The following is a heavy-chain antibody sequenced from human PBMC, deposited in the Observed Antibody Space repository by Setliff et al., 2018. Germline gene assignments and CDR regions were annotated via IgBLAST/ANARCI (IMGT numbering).Heavy chain of an antibody. CDR1: GFTFSSYT. V-gene: IGHV3-33*08. J-gene: IGHJ6*02. Sequence: GGSLRLSCAASGFTFSSYTMHWVRQAPGKGLEWVAVIWSHGGLKSYVDSVKGRFTIARDNTKNTLYLQMNSLRAEDTAVYYCVSWLYYYYYGVDVWGQGTTVTVSS. CDR2: IWSHGGLK. D-gene: IGHD5-12*01. CDR3: VSWLYYYYYGVDV.